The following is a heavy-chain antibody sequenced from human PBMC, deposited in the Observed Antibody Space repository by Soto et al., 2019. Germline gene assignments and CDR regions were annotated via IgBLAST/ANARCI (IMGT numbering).Heavy chain of an antibody. D-gene: IGHD6-19*01. V-gene: IGHV3-7*03. CDR3: VRFSILVSGRGRGAFFDS. CDR1: GFTFSNYW. CDR2: IKEDGSEK. J-gene: IGHJ4*02. Sequence: GGSLRLSCAASGFTFSNYWMSWVRQVPGKGLAWVSNIKEDGSEKYYVDSVKGRFTISRDNAKNSVHLQMNSLRDEDTAVYYCVRFSILVSGRGRGAFFDSWGQGTPVTVSS.